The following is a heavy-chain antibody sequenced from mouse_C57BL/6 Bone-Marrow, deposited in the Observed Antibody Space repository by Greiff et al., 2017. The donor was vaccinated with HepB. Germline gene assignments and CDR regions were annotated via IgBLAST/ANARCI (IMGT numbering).Heavy chain of an antibody. CDR1: GYTFTSYW. J-gene: IGHJ1*03. CDR3: ARHYGSRRDWYFDV. V-gene: IGHV1-69*01. CDR2: IDASDSYT. Sequence: VQLQQPGAELVMPGASVKLSCKASGYTFTSYWMHWVKQRPGQGLEWIGEIDASDSYTNYNQKFKGKSTLTVDKSSSTAYMQLSSLTSEDSAVYYCARHYGSRRDWYFDVWGTGTTVTVSS. D-gene: IGHD1-1*01.